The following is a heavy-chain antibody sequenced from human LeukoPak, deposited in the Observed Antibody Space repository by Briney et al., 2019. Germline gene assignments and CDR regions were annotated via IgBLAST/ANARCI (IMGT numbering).Heavy chain of an antibody. CDR3: ARDLRGSGGYYSYYMDV. J-gene: IGHJ6*03. CDR1: GGSISSSNW. CDR2: IYHSGST. D-gene: IGHD2-15*01. V-gene: IGHV4-4*02. Sequence: SETLSLTCAVSGGSISSSNWWSWVRQPPGKGLEWIGEIYHSGSTNYNPSLKSRVTISVDKSKNQFSLKLSSVTAADTAVYYCARDLRGSGGYYSYYMDVWGKGTTVTISS.